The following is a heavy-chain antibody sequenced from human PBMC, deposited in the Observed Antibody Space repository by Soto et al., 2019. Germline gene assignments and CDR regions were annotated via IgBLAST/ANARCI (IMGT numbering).Heavy chain of an antibody. D-gene: IGHD2-2*01. J-gene: IGHJ6*03. CDR1: GGTFSSYT. CDR3: ASNIVVVPAARSDPYYYYYYMDV. Sequence: QVQLVQSGAEVKKPGSSVKVSCKASGGTFSSYTISWVRQAPGQGLEWMGRIIPILGIANYAQKFQGRVTITADKSTSTAYMELSSLRSEDTAGYYCASNIVVVPAARSDPYYYYYYMDVWGKGTTVTVSS. V-gene: IGHV1-69*02. CDR2: IIPILGIA.